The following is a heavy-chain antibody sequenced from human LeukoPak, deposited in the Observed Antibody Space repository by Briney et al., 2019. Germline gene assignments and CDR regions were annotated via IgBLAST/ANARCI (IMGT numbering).Heavy chain of an antibody. CDR2: ISGSGGST. CDR1: GFTFSSYG. CDR3: AKRRSMVGYFDY. Sequence: GGFLRLSCAASGFTFSSYGMSWVRQAPGKGLEWVSGISGSGGSTYYADSVKGRFTISRDNSKNTLYLQMNSLRAEDTAVYYCAKRRSMVGYFDYWGQGTLVTVSS. V-gene: IGHV3-23*01. D-gene: IGHD3-10*01. J-gene: IGHJ4*02.